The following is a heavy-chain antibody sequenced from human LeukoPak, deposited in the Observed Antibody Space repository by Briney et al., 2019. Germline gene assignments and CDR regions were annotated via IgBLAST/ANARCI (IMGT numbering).Heavy chain of an antibody. J-gene: IGHJ4*02. Sequence: SETLSLTCTVSGYSISSGYYWGWIRQPPGKGLEWIGSIYHSGSTYYNPSLKSRVTISVDTSKNQFSLKPSSVTAADTAVYYCASFSIAAALPQFDYWGQGTLVTVSS. CDR3: ASFSIAAALPQFDY. V-gene: IGHV4-38-2*02. CDR2: IYHSGST. CDR1: GYSISSGYY. D-gene: IGHD6-13*01.